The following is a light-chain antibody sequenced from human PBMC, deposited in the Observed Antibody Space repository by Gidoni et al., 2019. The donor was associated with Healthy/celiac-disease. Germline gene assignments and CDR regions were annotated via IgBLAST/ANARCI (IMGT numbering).Light chain of an antibody. J-gene: IGLJ2*01. V-gene: IGLV3-19*01. CDR2: GKN. CDR3: NSRDSSGNHVV. CDR1: SLRSYY. Sequence: SSELTQDPAVSVALGQTVRITCQGDSLRSYYASWYQQKPVQAPVLVIYGKNNRPSGIPDRFSGSSSGNTASLTITSQAEDEADYYCNSRDSSGNHVVFGGGTKLTVL.